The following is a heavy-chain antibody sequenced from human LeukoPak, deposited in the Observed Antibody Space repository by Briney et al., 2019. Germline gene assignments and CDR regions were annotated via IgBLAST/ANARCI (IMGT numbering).Heavy chain of an antibody. D-gene: IGHD3-16*02. Sequence: SSETLSLTCAVYGGSFSGYYWSWLRQPPGKGLEWLGEINHSGSTNYNPSLKSRVTISVDTSKNQFSLKLSSVTAADTAVYYCARNLGELSFVDYWGQGTLVTVSS. J-gene: IGHJ4*02. CDR1: GGSFSGYY. V-gene: IGHV4-34*01. CDR3: ARNLGELSFVDY. CDR2: INHSGST.